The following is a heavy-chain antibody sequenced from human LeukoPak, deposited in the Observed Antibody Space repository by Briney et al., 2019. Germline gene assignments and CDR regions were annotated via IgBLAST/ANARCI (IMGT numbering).Heavy chain of an antibody. D-gene: IGHD5-18*01. Sequence: GASVKVSCKASGYTFTGYYMHWVRQAPGQGLEWMGWINHNSGVTDYAQNFQGRVTMTRDTSISTAYVELSRLRSDDTAVYYCARGTGEGYTYGRYYFDYWGQGTLVTVSS. CDR3: ARGTGEGYTYGRYYFDY. V-gene: IGHV1-2*02. CDR1: GYTFTGYY. CDR2: INHNSGVT. J-gene: IGHJ4*02.